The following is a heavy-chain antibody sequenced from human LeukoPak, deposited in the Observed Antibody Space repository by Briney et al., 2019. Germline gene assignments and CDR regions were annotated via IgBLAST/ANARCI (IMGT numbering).Heavy chain of an antibody. J-gene: IGHJ4*02. V-gene: IGHV3-15*01. Sequence: GGSLRLSCAASGFTFSNAWMSWVRQAPGKGLEWVGRIKSKTDGGTTDYAAPVKGRFTISRDDSKNTLYLQMNSLKTEDTAVYYCTTVRRGYSNYVDYWGQGTLVTVSS. CDR1: GFTFSNAW. D-gene: IGHD4-11*01. CDR3: TTVRRGYSNYVDY. CDR2: IKSKTDGGTT.